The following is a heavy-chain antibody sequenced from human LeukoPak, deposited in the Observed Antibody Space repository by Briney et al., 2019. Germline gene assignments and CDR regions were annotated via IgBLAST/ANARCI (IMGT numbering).Heavy chain of an antibody. CDR1: GFTVDSNY. J-gene: IGHJ4*02. CDR3: ARGDDSGYYDYFDY. CDR2: IYTGGNT. Sequence: GGSLRLSCAASGFTVDSNYLSWVRQAPGKGLEWVSTIYTGGNTYYAASVKGRFTISRDFSKNTVFHHMNSLRAEDTAMYYCARGDDSGYYDYFDYWGQGALVTVSS. V-gene: IGHV3-53*01. D-gene: IGHD3-22*01.